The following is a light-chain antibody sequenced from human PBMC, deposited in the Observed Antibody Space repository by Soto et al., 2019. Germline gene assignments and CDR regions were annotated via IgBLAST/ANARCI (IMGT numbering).Light chain of an antibody. CDR2: GAS. J-gene: IGKJ4*01. Sequence: EIVMTQSPATLSVSPGERPTLSCRASQSVSSNLAWYQQKPGQAPRLLIYGASTRATGIPARFSGSGSGTEFTLIISSLQSEDFAVYYCQQYKRWPPTFGGGTKVEIK. V-gene: IGKV3-15*01. CDR3: QQYKRWPPT. CDR1: QSVSSN.